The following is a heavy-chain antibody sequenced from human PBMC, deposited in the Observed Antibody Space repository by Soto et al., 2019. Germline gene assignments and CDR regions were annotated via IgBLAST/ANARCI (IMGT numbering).Heavy chain of an antibody. CDR1: GFTFSDYY. V-gene: IGHV3-11*01. CDR3: ARGLESIVVVPAAIIDY. J-gene: IGHJ4*02. Sequence: PGGSLRLSCAASGFTFSDYYMSWIRQAPGKGLEWVSYISSSGSTIYYADSVKGRFTISRDNAKNSLYLQMNSLRAEDTAVYYCARGLESIVVVPAAIIDYWGQGTLVTVSS. D-gene: IGHD2-2*01. CDR2: ISSSGSTI.